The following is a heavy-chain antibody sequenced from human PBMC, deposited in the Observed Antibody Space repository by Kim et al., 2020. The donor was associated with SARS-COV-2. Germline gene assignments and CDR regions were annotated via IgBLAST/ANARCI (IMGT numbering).Heavy chain of an antibody. D-gene: IGHD3-10*01. CDR3: ARHPRATMVRGGYFDY. V-gene: IGHV4-39*01. Sequence: SRQGRVTLPVDTSKNQFSLELSSVTAADTAVYYCARHPRATMVRGGYFDYWGQGTLVTVSS. J-gene: IGHJ4*02.